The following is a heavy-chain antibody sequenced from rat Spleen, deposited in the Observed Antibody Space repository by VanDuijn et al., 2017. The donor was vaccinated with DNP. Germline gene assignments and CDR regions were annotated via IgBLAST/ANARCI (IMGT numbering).Heavy chain of an antibody. Sequence: QVQLEESGPGLVQSSQTLSLTCSVSGFSFTSYGVSWVRQPPGKGLEWIAAISSGGITFYNSALKSRLSISRDTSKTQVFLKMNSLQTEDTAIYFCTRDSYAHDYAMDAWGQGTSVTVSS. CDR3: TRDSYAHDYAMDA. J-gene: IGHJ4*01. CDR1: GFSFTSYG. V-gene: IGHV2S12*01. D-gene: IGHD1-12*01. CDR2: ISSGGIT.